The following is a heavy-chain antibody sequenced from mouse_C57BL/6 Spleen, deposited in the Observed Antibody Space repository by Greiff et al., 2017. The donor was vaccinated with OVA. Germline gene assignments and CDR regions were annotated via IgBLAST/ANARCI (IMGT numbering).Heavy chain of an antibody. CDR3: ARWDYDGGYYAMDY. Sequence: QVQLQQSGAELARPGASVKLSCKASGYTFTSYGISWVKQRTGQGLEWIGEIYPRSGNTYYNEKFKGKATLTADKSSSTAYMELRSLTSAESAIYCVARWDYDGGYYAMDYWGQGTSVTVSS. CDR1: GYTFTSYG. V-gene: IGHV1-81*01. CDR2: IYPRSGNT. J-gene: IGHJ4*01. D-gene: IGHD2-3*01.